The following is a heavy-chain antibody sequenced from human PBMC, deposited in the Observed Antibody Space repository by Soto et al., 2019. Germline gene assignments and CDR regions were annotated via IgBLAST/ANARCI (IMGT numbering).Heavy chain of an antibody. V-gene: IGHV3-30-3*01. J-gene: IGHJ4*02. CDR3: ASLTPYGGIRCG. D-gene: IGHD4-17*01. CDR2: ISYDGSNK. Sequence: PGGSLRLSCAASGFTFSSYAMHWVRQAPGKGLEWVAVISYDGSNKYYADSVKGRFTISRDNSKNTLYLQMNSLRAEDTAVYYCASLTPYGGIRCGWGQGTLVTVSS. CDR1: GFTFSSYA.